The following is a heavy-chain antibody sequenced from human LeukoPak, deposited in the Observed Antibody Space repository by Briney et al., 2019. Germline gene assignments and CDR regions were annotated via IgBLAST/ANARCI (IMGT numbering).Heavy chain of an antibody. CDR3: TRDRRLQGARQSDY. D-gene: IGHD1-26*01. J-gene: IGHJ4*02. V-gene: IGHV3-23*01. Sequence: PGGSLRLSCAASGFTFSSYGMSWVRQAPGKGLEWVSAISGSGGSTYYADSVKGRFTISRDNAKNSLYLQMNSLRAEDTAVYYCTRDRRLQGARQSDYWGQGTLVTVSS. CDR2: ISGSGGST. CDR1: GFTFSSYG.